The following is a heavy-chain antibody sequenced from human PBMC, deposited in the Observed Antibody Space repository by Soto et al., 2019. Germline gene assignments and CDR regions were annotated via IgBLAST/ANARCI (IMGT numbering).Heavy chain of an antibody. V-gene: IGHV1-18*01. J-gene: IGHJ6*02. CDR1: GYTFTSYG. CDR2: ISAYNGNT. Sequence: ASVKVSCKASGYTFTSYGISWVRQAPGQGLEWMGWISAYNGNTNYAQKLQGRVTMTTDTSTSTAYMELRSLRSDDTAVYYCAREGRDGYNFGFYYYGMDVWGQGTTVTVSS. D-gene: IGHD5-12*01. CDR3: AREGRDGYNFGFYYYGMDV.